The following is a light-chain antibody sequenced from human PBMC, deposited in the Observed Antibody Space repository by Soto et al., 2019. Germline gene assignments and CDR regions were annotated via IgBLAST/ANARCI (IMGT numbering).Light chain of an antibody. CDR2: DVS. CDR3: QQYGSSPT. CDR1: QSVSSNY. Sequence: ETVLTQSPGTLSLSPGERATLSCRSSQSVSSNYLAWYQQKPGQAPRLPIYDVSSGATGIPDRFSGSGSGTDFTLTISRMEPEDFAMYYCQQYGSSPTFGQGTKVELK. J-gene: IGKJ1*01. V-gene: IGKV3-20*01.